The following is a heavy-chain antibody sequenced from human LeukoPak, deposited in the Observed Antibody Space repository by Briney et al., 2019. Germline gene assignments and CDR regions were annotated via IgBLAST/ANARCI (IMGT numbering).Heavy chain of an antibody. Sequence: PGGSLRLSCVDLGFTCISYALSWVRQVPGKGLEWVSGISDNGGSTYYADSVKGRFTISRDNSKNTLYLQMNSLRVEDTAIYYCASRQGLGWHYVNWGQGTLVTVSS. J-gene: IGHJ4*02. CDR3: ASRQGLGWHYVN. D-gene: IGHD3-10*02. V-gene: IGHV3-23*01. CDR1: GFTCISYA. CDR2: ISDNGGST.